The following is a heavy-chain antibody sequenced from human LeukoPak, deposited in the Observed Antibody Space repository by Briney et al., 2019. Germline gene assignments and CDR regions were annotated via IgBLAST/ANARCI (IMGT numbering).Heavy chain of an antibody. CDR2: INHSGST. CDR1: GGSFSGYY. V-gene: IGHV4-34*01. J-gene: IGHJ6*02. CDR3: ARGARSHYYYYGMDV. Sequence: SETLSLTCAVYGGSFSGYYWSWIHQPPGKGLEWIGEINHSGSTNYNPSLKSRVTISVDTSKNQFSLKLSSVTAADTAVYYCARGARSHYYYYGMDVWGQGTTVTVSS.